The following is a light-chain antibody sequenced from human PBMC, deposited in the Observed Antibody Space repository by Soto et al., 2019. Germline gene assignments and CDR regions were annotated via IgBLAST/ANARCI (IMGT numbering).Light chain of an antibody. J-gene: IGLJ1*01. CDR2: EGS. Sequence: QSVLTQPASVSGSLGQSITISCTGTSTDFGGQNYVSWYQQHPGRAPKLIIYEGSKRPSGVSNRFSGSEPDNTASLTISGLQAEDEADYYCCSSAPSRTFVFGTGTKVTVL. CDR3: CSSAPSRTFV. CDR1: STDFGGQNY. V-gene: IGLV2-23*01.